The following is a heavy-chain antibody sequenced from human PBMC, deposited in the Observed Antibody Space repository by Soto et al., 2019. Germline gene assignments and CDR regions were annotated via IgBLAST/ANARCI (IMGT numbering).Heavy chain of an antibody. J-gene: IGHJ6*02. D-gene: IGHD3-3*01. CDR1: GYTFTNYD. CDR2: MNPNSGNT. CDR3: ACQGVDFWRVVHYYGLGV. Sequence: QVQLVQSGAEVKKPGASVKVSCKASGYTFTNYDVNWVRQAAGQGLEWMGWMNPNSGNTDYAQKFRDRVAMTRNTSIDTAYMELSSLTSEDTSVYYCACQGVDFWRVVHYYGLGVWGQGTAGTVAS. V-gene: IGHV1-8*01.